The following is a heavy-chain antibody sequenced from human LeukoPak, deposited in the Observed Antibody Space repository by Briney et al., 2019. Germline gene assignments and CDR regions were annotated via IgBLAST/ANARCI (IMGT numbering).Heavy chain of an antibody. V-gene: IGHV4-34*01. CDR3: AGIRRTYGDFVFPLDP. CDR2: ISHTLRA. J-gene: IGHJ5*02. CDR1: GGSFNDYY. D-gene: IGHD4-17*01. Sequence: PSETLSLTCAVYGGSFNDYYWSWIRQPPGQGLEWIGEISHTLRATYNASLKSRVVISVDTSSSQFSLSLNSVTAADTAVYYCAGIRRTYGDFVFPLDPWGQGTPVTVSS.